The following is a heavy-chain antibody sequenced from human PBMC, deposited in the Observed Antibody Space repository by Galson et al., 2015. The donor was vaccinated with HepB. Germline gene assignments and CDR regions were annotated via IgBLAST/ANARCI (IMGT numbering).Heavy chain of an antibody. J-gene: IGHJ4*02. Sequence: CAISGDSVSNNSAAWNWIRQSPSRGLELLGRTYYRSKWYNDYSVSVNSRITINPDTSKNQFSLQLNSVTPEDTAVYYCARGAGTIDYWGQGTLVTVSS. V-gene: IGHV6-1*01. CDR2: TYYRSKWYN. D-gene: IGHD1-1*01. CDR1: GDSVSNNSAA. CDR3: ARGAGTIDY.